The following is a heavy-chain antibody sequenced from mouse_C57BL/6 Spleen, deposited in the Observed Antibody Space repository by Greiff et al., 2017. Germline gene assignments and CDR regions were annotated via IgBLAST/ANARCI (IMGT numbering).Heavy chain of an antibody. V-gene: IGHV6-3*01. CDR2: IRLKSDNYAT. CDR3: TETAQATFAY. D-gene: IGHD3-2*02. CDR1: GFTFSNYW. Sequence: DVQLVESGGGLVQPGGSMKLSCVASGFTFSNYWMNWVRQSPEKGLEWVAQIRLKSDNYATHYAESVKGRFTISRDDSKSSVYLQMNNLRAEDTGIYYCTETAQATFAYWGQGTLVTVSA. J-gene: IGHJ3*01.